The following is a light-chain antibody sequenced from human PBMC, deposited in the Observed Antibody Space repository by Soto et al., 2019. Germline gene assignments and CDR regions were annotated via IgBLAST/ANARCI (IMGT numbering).Light chain of an antibody. Sequence: IQMTQSPFSVSASVGDRVTITCRASQGISSWLAWYQQKPGKNPTLLIYKASNLQTGVPSRFSGSGSGTDFTLTISSLQPEDFATYYCQHYNSYSEAFGQGTKVDIK. J-gene: IGKJ1*01. CDR2: KAS. V-gene: IGKV1-12*01. CDR3: QHYNSYSEA. CDR1: QGISSW.